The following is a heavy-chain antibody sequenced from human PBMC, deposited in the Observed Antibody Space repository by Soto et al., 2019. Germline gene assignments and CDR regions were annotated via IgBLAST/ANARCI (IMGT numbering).Heavy chain of an antibody. J-gene: IGHJ4*02. Sequence: AETLSLTCAVYGGSFSGYYWIWIRQPPGKGLEWIGEINHSGSTNYNPSLKSRVTISVDTSKNQFSLKLSSVTAADTAVYYCARGQYSGYEFYFDYWGQGTLVTVSS. V-gene: IGHV4-34*01. CDR2: INHSGST. CDR1: GGSFSGYY. D-gene: IGHD5-12*01. CDR3: ARGQYSGYEFYFDY.